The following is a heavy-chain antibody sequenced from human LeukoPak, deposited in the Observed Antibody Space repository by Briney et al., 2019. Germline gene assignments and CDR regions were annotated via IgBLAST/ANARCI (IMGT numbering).Heavy chain of an antibody. CDR2: ISSSSSYI. D-gene: IGHD2-2*01. J-gene: IGHJ6*02. Sequence: PGGSLRLSCAASGFTFSSYSMNWVRQAPGKGLEWVSSISSSSSYIYYADSVKGRFTISRDNAKNSLYLQMNSLRAEDTAVYYCASFKVPAAIVEYYYYGMDVWGQGTTVTVSS. CDR1: GFTFSSYS. V-gene: IGHV3-21*01. CDR3: ASFKVPAAIVEYYYYGMDV.